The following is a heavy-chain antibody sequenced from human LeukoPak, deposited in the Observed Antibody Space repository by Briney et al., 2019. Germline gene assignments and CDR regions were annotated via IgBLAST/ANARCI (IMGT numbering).Heavy chain of an antibody. CDR1: GYSISSGYY. CDR2: IYHSGST. J-gene: IGHJ3*02. Sequence: PSETLSLTCAVSGYSISSGYYWGWIRQPPVKGLEWIGSIYHSGSTYYNPSLKSRVTISVDTSKNQFSLKLSSVTAADTAVYHCARRYGGIRHDAFDIWGQGTMVTVSS. D-gene: IGHD4-23*01. V-gene: IGHV4-38-2*01. CDR3: ARRYGGIRHDAFDI.